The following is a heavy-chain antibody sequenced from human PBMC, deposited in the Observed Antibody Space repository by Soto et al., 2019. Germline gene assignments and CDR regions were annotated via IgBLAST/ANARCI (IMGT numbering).Heavy chain of an antibody. J-gene: IGHJ6*02. Sequence: SETLSLTCAVYGGSFSGYYWSWIRQPPGKGLEWIGEINHSGSTNYNPSLKSRVTISVDTSKNQFSLKLSSVTAADTAVYYCARGKRYGDYVHYYYGMDVWGQGTTVTVSS. V-gene: IGHV4-34*01. D-gene: IGHD4-17*01. CDR3: ARGKRYGDYVHYYYGMDV. CDR2: INHSGST. CDR1: GGSFSGYY.